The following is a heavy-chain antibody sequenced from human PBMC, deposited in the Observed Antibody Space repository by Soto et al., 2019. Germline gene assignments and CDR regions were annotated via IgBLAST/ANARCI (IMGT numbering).Heavy chain of an antibody. CDR3: TSLEPNPVYFDP. V-gene: IGHV3-73*02. J-gene: IGHJ5*02. CDR1: GFTFSGSA. CDR2: LRDKTDTYVT. Sequence: EVQLVQSGGGLVQPGGSLKLSCAASGFTFSGSAMHWVRQASGKGLEWVGSLRDKTDTYVTAVRGRFTISRDDSKNTAYLHMNSLQTDDTAVYYCTSLEPNPVYFDPWGQGTLVTVSS.